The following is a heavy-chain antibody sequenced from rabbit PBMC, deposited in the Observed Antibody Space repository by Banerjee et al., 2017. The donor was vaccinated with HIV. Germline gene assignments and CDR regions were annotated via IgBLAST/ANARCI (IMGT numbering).Heavy chain of an antibody. J-gene: IGHJ4*01. CDR1: GIDFSGGYY. D-gene: IGHD8-1*01. CDR2: IDTGSGTT. Sequence: QEQLVESGGGLVQPEGSLTLTCKASGIDFSGGYYMCWVRQAPGKGLEWIGCIDTGSGTTDYASWAKGRFTISKTSSTTVPLQMTSLTAADTATYFCAKTYATSHYYNLWGQGTLVTVS. V-gene: IGHV1S45*01. CDR3: AKTYATSHYYNL.